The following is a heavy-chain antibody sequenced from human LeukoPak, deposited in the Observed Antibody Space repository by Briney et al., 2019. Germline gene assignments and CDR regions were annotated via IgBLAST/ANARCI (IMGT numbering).Heavy chain of an antibody. CDR3: ATWAPLRIVVVPAAIGDNWFDP. D-gene: IGHD2-2*02. V-gene: IGHV1-24*01. Sequence: ASVKVSCKVSGYTLTELSMHWVRQAPGKGLEWMGGFGPEDGETIYAQKFQGRVTMTEDTSTDTAYMELSSLRSEDTAVYYCATWAPLRIVVVPAAIGDNWFDPWGQGTLVTVSS. CDR2: FGPEDGET. J-gene: IGHJ5*02. CDR1: GYTLTELS.